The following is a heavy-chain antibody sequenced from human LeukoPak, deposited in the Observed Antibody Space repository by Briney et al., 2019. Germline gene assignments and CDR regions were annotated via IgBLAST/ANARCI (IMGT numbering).Heavy chain of an antibody. Sequence: GGSLRLSCAASGFTFSSYSMNWVRQAPGKGLEWVSSISSSSSYIYYADSVKGRFTISRDNAKNSLYLQMNSLRAEDTAVYYCARVMGTTYDDYWGQGTLVTVSS. J-gene: IGHJ4*02. CDR1: GFTFSSYS. D-gene: IGHD1-1*01. CDR2: ISSSSSYI. V-gene: IGHV3-21*01. CDR3: ARVMGTTYDDY.